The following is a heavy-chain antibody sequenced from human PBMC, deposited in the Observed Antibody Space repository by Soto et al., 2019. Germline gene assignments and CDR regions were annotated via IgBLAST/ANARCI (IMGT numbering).Heavy chain of an antibody. CDR3: AKGGSYSSSWYYFDY. J-gene: IGHJ4*02. D-gene: IGHD6-13*01. CDR1: GFTFDDYA. V-gene: IGHV3-9*01. CDR2: ISWNSGSI. Sequence: EVQLVESGGGLVQPGRSLRLSCAASGFTFDDYAMHWVRQAPGKGLEWVSGISWNSGSIGYADSVKGRFTISRDNANNSLYLQMNSLRAEDTALYYCAKGGSYSSSWYYFDYWGQGTLVTVSS.